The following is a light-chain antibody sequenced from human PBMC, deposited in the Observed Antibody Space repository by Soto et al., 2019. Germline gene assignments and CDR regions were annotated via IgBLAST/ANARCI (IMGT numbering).Light chain of an antibody. J-gene: IGKJ1*01. V-gene: IGKV3-15*01. CDR1: QSVSSD. CDR2: GAS. Sequence: EKVMTQSPDTLSLSPGERATLSCRASQSVSSDLAWYQQKPGQAPRLLIYGASTRATGIPARFSGSGSGTEFTLIISSLQSEDFAVYFCQQYNNWPWTFGQGTKVDIK. CDR3: QQYNNWPWT.